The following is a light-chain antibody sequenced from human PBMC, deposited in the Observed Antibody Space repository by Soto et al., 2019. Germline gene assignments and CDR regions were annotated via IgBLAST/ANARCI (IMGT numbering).Light chain of an antibody. V-gene: IGKV1-39*01. CDR2: AAS. CDR3: QETYNTRD. J-gene: IGKJ4*01. Sequence: DIQMTQSPSSLSASVGDRVTITCRASQSITIYLNWYQQKPGKAPRLLIYAASRLQSGVPSRFSGSGSGTDFTLTIDSLQPEDFATYYCQETYNTRDFGGGTKVDI. CDR1: QSITIY.